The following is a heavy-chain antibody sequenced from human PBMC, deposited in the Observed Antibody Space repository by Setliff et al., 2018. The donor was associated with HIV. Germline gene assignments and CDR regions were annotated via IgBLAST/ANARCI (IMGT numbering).Heavy chain of an antibody. Sequence: PSETLSLTCIVSGASFTDHYWSWIRQPPGKGLEWIGYLFHTGDTDYNPSLESRVTISVDRSKRQFSLKLTSVTAADTAVYYCACRMTIFGVDSNGWFEPWGQGTLVTVSS. V-gene: IGHV4-59*11. CDR1: GASFTDHY. D-gene: IGHD3-3*01. CDR2: LFHTGDT. CDR3: ACRMTIFGVDSNGWFEP. J-gene: IGHJ5*02.